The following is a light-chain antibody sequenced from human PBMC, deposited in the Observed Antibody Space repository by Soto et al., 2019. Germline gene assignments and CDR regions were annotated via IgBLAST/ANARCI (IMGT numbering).Light chain of an antibody. CDR2: EVT. CDR1: SSDVGLYDY. J-gene: IGLJ1*01. Sequence: QSALTQPPSASGSPGQSVTISCTGTSSDVGLYDYVSWYQQHPGKVPKLLIYEVTQRPSGVPDRFSGSKSGNTASLTVSGLQAEDEADYYCSSYGGNSNYVFGNGTKVTV. CDR3: SSYGGNSNYV. V-gene: IGLV2-8*01.